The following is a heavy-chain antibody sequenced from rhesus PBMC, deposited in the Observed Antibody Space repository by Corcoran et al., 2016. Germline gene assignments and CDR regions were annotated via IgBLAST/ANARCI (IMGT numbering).Heavy chain of an antibody. CDR3: ARGYYLAFDY. CDR2: IYGSGGST. V-gene: IGHV4-92*01. D-gene: IGHD3-28*01. Sequence: QVQLQESGPGLVKPSETLSLTCPVSGGSISDSYYWTWLRQPPGKGLEWMGRIYGSGGSTSYNPSLKSRVTISKDTSKNQFSLKLSSVTAADTAVYYCARGYYLAFDYWGQGVLVTVSS. J-gene: IGHJ4*01. CDR1: GGSISDSYY.